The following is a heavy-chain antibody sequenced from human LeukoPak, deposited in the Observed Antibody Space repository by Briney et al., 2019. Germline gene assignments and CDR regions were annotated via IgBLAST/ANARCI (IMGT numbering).Heavy chain of an antibody. CDR3: ARQEMMADAFDI. V-gene: IGHV4-38-2*01. J-gene: IGHJ3*02. D-gene: IGHD5-24*01. CDR2: IYHSGTT. CDR1: GYSISSGYY. Sequence: PSETLSLTCAVSGYSISSGYYWGWIRQPPGKGLEWIGSIYHSGTTNYNPSLKSRVTISVDTSKNQFSLKLSSVTAADTAVYYCARQEMMADAFDIWGQGTMVTVSS.